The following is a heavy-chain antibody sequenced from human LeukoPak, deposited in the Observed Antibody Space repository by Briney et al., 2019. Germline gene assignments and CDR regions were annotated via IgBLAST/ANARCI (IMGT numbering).Heavy chain of an antibody. CDR1: GGTFSSYA. V-gene: IGHV1-69*06. J-gene: IGHJ6*03. CDR2: IIPIFDTA. D-gene: IGHD3-3*01. CDR3: AGIPVFGVVLHQEPV. Sequence: SVKVSCKASGGTFSSYAISWVRQAPGQALEWMGGIIPIFDTANSTQKFQGRLTITADKSTNTVYMELSSLRFDDTAVYFCAGIPVFGVVLHQEPVWGKGTTVTVSS.